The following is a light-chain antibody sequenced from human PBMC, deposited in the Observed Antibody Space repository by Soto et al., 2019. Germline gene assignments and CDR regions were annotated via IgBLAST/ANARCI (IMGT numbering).Light chain of an antibody. V-gene: IGKV1-39*01. CDR2: AAS. J-gene: IGKJ3*01. CDR1: QSISSY. Sequence: DIQMTQSPSSLPASVGDRVTITCRASQSISSYLNWYQQKPGKAPKLLIYAASSLQSGVPSRFSGSGSGTDFTLTISSLQPEDFATYYCQQSYSTLTFGPGTKVDIK. CDR3: QQSYSTLT.